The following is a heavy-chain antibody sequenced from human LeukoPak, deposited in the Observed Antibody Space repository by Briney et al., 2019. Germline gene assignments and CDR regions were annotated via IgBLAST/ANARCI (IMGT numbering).Heavy chain of an antibody. D-gene: IGHD6-13*01. CDR1: GGSISSGSYY. CDR3: ARDWQQLVDY. CDR2: IYYSGST. J-gene: IGHJ4*02. V-gene: IGHV4-39*07. Sequence: SETLSLTCTVSGGSISSGSYYWGWIRQPPGKGLEWIGSIYYSGSTYYNPSLKSRVTISVDTSKNQFSLKLSSVTAADTAVYYCARDWQQLVDYWGQGTLVTVSS.